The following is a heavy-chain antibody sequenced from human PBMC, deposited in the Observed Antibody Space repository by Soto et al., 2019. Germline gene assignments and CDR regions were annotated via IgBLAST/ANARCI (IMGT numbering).Heavy chain of an antibody. CDR1: GGSISSGGYY. CDR3: ARYLSSLGSGAFDT. V-gene: IGHV4-31*03. J-gene: IGHJ3*02. Sequence: SETLSLTCTVSGGSISSGGYYWSWIRQHPGKGLEWIGYIYYSGSTYYNPSLKSRVTISVDTSKNQFSLKLSSVTAADTAVYYCARYLSSLGSGAFDTFCLGKMVTVSS. D-gene: IGHD1-26*01. CDR2: IYYSGST.